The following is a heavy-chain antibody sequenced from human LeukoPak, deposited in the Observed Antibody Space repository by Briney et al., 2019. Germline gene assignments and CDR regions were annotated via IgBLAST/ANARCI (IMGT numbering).Heavy chain of an antibody. J-gene: IGHJ3*02. CDR3: ARDRLYCSSTSCYII. CDR1: GYSINSGSY. V-gene: IGHV4-38-2*02. CDR2: IYHSGNT. Sequence: SEALSLTCTVSGYSINSGSYWGWIRQPPGKGLEWIGSIYHSGNTYYNPSLKSRATISVDTSKNQFSLKLSYVTAADTAVYYCARDRLYCSSTSCYIIWGQGAMVTVSS. D-gene: IGHD2-2*02.